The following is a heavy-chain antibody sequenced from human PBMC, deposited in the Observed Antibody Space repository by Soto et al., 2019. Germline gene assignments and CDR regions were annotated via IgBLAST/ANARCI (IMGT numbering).Heavy chain of an antibody. J-gene: IGHJ5*02. CDR1: WVIFSSHT. CDR3: ARGDSSGYYLGALWS. V-gene: IGHV3-48*01. Sequence: EVQLVESGGGLVQPGGALRTLLSASWVIFSSHTINWVPPAPGKGLEGVSYIRGSGRSIYYADSVKGRFTISRDNAKNSLHLQMNSLRAEDTAVYYCARGDSSGYYLGALWSWGQGTLVTVSS. D-gene: IGHD3-22*01. CDR2: IRGSGRSI.